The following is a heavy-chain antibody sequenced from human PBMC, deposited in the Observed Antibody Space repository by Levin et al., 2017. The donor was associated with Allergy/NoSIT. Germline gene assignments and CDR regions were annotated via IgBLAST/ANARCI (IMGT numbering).Heavy chain of an antibody. CDR1: GFSFAPYT. Sequence: PGRSLRLSCVASGFSFAPYTMNWVRQAPGKGLQWVSTITSDSNYIYYGDSVKGRFTISRDDAQSSVFLQMVSLRSEDTAIYYCARSDCSSGGCLFSFDVWGHGEMVTVSS. D-gene: IGHD2-21*02. V-gene: IGHV3-21*06. CDR2: ITSDSNYI. CDR3: ARSDCSSGGCLFSFDV. J-gene: IGHJ3*01.